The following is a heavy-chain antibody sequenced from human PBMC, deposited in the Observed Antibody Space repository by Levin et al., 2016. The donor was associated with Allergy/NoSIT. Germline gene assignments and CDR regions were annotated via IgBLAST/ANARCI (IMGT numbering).Heavy chain of an antibody. D-gene: IGHD2/OR15-2a*01. Sequence: GESLKISCAASGFTFSSYGMHWVRQAPGKGLEWVAVISYDGSNKYYADSVKGRFTISRDNSRNSLYLQMSSLRPDDTAVYYCAMPGCIYTTCANQHLAEAFFHWGHGTLVTVSS. J-gene: IGHJ1*01. CDR3: AMPGCIYTTCANQHLAEAFFH. CDR1: GFTFSSYG. CDR2: ISYDGSNK. V-gene: IGHV3-30*03.